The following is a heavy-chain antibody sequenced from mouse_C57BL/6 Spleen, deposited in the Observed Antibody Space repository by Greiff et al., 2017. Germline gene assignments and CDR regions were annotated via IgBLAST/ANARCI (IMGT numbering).Heavy chain of an antibody. D-gene: IGHD1-1*01. J-gene: IGHJ2*01. CDR1: GYTFTDYY. Sequence: EVQLQQSGPELVKPGASVKISCKASGYTFTDYYMNWVKQSHGKSLEWIGDINPNNGGTSYNQKFKGKATLTVDKSSSTAYMELRSLTSEDSAVYYCARRYYGSNDYWGQGTTLTVSS. CDR2: INPNNGGT. CDR3: ARRYYGSNDY. V-gene: IGHV1-26*01.